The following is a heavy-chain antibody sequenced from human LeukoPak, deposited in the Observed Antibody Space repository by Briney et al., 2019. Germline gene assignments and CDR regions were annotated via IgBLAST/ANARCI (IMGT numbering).Heavy chain of an antibody. V-gene: IGHV4-39*01. CDR2: IYYNGDI. D-gene: IGHD5-24*01. Sequence: SETLSLTCTVSGGSISSSRYYWGWIRQPPGKGLEWIGTIYYNGDIYYNPSLKSPDTISVDTSKQQFSFKLNSVTAADMAVYYCASPREMATIYDAFDVWGQGTMVTVSS. CDR1: GGSISSSRYY. J-gene: IGHJ3*01. CDR3: ASPREMATIYDAFDV.